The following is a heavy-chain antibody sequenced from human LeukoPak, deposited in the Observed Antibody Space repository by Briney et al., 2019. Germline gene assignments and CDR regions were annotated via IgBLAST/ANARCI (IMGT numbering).Heavy chain of an antibody. CDR3: ARDLHYYGSGP. Sequence: GGSLRLSCVAYGFNFRDYSMNWVRQAPGKGLDWVSGISGTSSYMYYGDSVKGRFTVSRDNAKNSLYLQMESLRVEDTAVYYCARDLHYYGSGPWGQGTLVTVSS. CDR2: ISGTSSYM. D-gene: IGHD3-10*01. CDR1: GFNFRDYS. J-gene: IGHJ5*02. V-gene: IGHV3-21*01.